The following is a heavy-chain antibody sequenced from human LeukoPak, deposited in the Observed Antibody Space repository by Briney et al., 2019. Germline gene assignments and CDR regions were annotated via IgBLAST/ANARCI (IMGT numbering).Heavy chain of an antibody. CDR2: IRQDGSEK. CDR3: ARDITDYDY. J-gene: IGHJ4*02. V-gene: IGHV3-7*04. Sequence: GGSLRLSCAASGFTFTIYWMTWVRQAPGKGLEWVANIRQDGSEKYYVDSVKGRFTISRDNAKNSLYLQMNSLRAEDTAVYYCARDITDYDYWGQGTLVTVSS. D-gene: IGHD3-10*01. CDR1: GFTFTIYW.